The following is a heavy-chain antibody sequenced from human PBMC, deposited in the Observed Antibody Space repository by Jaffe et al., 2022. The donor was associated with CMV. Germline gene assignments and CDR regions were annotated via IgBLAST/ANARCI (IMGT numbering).Heavy chain of an antibody. V-gene: IGHV3-21*01. Sequence: EVQLVESGGGLVKPGGSLRLSCAASGFTFSSYSMNWVRQAPGKGLEWVSSISSSSSYIYYADSVKGRFTISRDNAKNSLYLQMNSLRAEDTAVYYCAREYCSSTSCYTIDYWGQGTLVTVSS. CDR1: GFTFSSYS. CDR3: AREYCSSTSCYTIDY. D-gene: IGHD2-2*02. CDR2: ISSSSSYI. J-gene: IGHJ4*02.